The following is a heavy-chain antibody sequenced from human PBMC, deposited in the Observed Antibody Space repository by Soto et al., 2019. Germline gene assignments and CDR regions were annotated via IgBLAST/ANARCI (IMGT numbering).Heavy chain of an antibody. J-gene: IGHJ4*02. V-gene: IGHV1-69*02. Sequence: GASVKVSCKASGGTFSSYTISWVRQAPGQGLEWMGRIILILGIANYAQKFQGRVTITADKSTSTAYMELSSLRSEDTAVYYCAGARGSLRQDYWGQGTLVTVSS. D-gene: IGHD3-10*01. CDR2: IILILGIA. CDR1: GGTFSSYT. CDR3: AGARGSLRQDY.